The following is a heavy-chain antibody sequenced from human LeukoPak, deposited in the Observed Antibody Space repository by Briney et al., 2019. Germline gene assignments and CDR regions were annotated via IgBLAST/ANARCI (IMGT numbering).Heavy chain of an antibody. CDR1: GFTLSSYA. V-gene: IGHV3-23*01. CDR2: ISDSGNT. CDR3: AKEITKTPFRPGEATLTKGYFDY. J-gene: IGHJ4*02. D-gene: IGHD3-16*01. Sequence: GGSLRLSCAASGFTLSSYAMSWVRQAPGKGLEWVSAISDSGNTYHADSVKGRFTISRDSSKNTLFLQMNRLRAEDTAIYYCAKEITKTPFRPGEATLTKGYFDYWGQGTLVTVSS.